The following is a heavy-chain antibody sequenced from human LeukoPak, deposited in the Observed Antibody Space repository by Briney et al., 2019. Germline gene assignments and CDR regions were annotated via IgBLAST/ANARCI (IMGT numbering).Heavy chain of an antibody. V-gene: IGHV3-53*01. CDR3: ARDYCSGGSCPQTDAFDI. CDR2: IYSGGST. CDR1: GFTVSSNF. J-gene: IGHJ3*02. Sequence: GGSLRLSCAASGFTVSSNFTSWVRQAPGKGLEWVSVIYSGGSTYYADSVKGRFTISRDNSKNTLYLQMNSLRAEDTAVYYCARDYCSGGSCPQTDAFDIWRQGTMVTVSS. D-gene: IGHD2-15*01.